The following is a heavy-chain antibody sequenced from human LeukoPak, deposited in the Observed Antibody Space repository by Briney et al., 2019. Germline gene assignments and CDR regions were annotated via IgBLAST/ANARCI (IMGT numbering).Heavy chain of an antibody. J-gene: IGHJ3*02. CDR3: ARSRSGYSYDHAAFEI. Sequence: PSETLSLTCTVSSDSISSYYWSWIRQPPGKGLEWIAYIDYRGSTTYNPSLRSRVTISVDTSRNQFSLKLNSVTAADTAVYYCARSRSGYSYDHAAFEIWGQGTMVTVSS. CDR1: SDSISSYY. V-gene: IGHV4-59*01. D-gene: IGHD5-18*01. CDR2: IDYRGST.